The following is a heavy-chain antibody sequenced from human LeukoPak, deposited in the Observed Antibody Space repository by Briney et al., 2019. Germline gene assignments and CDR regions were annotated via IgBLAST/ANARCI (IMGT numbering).Heavy chain of an antibody. CDR1: GGSFSGYY. CDR2: INHSGST. J-gene: IGHJ5*02. D-gene: IGHD3-10*01. Sequence: SETLSLTCAVYGGSFSGYYWSWIRQPPGKGLEWIGEINHSGSTNYNPSLKSRVTISVDTSKNQFSLKLSSVTAADTAVYYCARALLWFGELSNWFDPWGQETLVTVSS. V-gene: IGHV4-34*01. CDR3: ARALLWFGELSNWFDP.